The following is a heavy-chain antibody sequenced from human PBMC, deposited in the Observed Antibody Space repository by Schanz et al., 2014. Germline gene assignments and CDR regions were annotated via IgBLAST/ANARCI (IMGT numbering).Heavy chain of an antibody. D-gene: IGHD4-17*01. CDR3: AKVRGDQRGAFDS. CDR1: GFTFDDFG. CDR2: ISWNSVSI. J-gene: IGHJ4*02. V-gene: IGHV3-9*01. Sequence: EGQLVESGGDLVQPGKSLRLSCAASGFTFDDFGMHWVRQAPGKALEWVSGISWNSVSIGYADSVKGRFTISRDNAKNSLYLQMNSLRVDDTAFYFCAKVRGDQRGAFDSWGQGTLVTVSS.